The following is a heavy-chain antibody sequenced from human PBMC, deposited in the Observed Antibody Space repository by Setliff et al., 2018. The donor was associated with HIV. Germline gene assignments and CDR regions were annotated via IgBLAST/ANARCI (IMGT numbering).Heavy chain of an antibody. CDR2: IFDSENT. D-gene: IGHD3-22*01. CDR1: NDSITYYY. J-gene: IGHJ3*02. V-gene: IGHV4-59*01. CDR3: ARQITSVTTEKLVVNDAFDI. Sequence: SETLSLTCCVSNDSITYYYWNWIRQPPGKGLEWIGNIFDSENTNYNPSLKSRVTMSVDTSKNQFSLKLSSVTAADTAVYYCARQITSVTTEKLVVNDAFDIWGQGITVTVSS.